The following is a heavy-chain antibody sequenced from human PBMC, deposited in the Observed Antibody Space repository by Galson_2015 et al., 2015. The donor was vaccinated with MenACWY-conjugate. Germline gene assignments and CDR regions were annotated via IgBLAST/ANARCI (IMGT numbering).Heavy chain of an antibody. Sequence: QSGAEVKKPGESLKISCKGTGYSFTNYWIAWVRQMPGKGLEWMGLIDPVVSNTGYSPSFQGQVTISADKSISTAYLQWTSLRASDTAMYYCARHPPGGRGMDVWGQGTTVTVSS. CDR2: IDPVVSNT. J-gene: IGHJ6*02. V-gene: IGHV5-51*01. CDR1: GYSFTNYW. CDR3: ARHPPGGRGMDV. D-gene: IGHD1-26*01.